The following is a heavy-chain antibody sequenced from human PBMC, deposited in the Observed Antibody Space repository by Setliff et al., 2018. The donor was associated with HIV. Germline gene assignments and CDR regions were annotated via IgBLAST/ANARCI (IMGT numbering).Heavy chain of an antibody. Sequence: SETLSLTCSVSGDSITHYYWNWIRQPPGKGLEWIGNIFDSENNNYNPSLKTRVTISLDTSKNQFSLNLSSVTAADTAVYYCVRGGSWGIIWGQGTVVTVSS. V-gene: IGHV4-59*08. D-gene: IGHD3-16*01. J-gene: IGHJ3*02. CDR2: IFDSENN. CDR1: GDSITHYY. CDR3: VRGGSWGII.